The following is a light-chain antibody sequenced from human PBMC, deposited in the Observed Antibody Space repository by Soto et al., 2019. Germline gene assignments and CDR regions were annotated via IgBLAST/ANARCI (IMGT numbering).Light chain of an antibody. Sequence: DIQMTQSPSTLSASVGDRVTITCRASQSINSWLAWYQQKPGKAPQILIYDASTLKSGVPSRFSASGSGTEFTLIISSLQPDDFATYYCQQYTSDSWTFGQGTKVEI. CDR2: DAS. CDR1: QSINSW. V-gene: IGKV1-5*01. CDR3: QQYTSDSWT. J-gene: IGKJ1*01.